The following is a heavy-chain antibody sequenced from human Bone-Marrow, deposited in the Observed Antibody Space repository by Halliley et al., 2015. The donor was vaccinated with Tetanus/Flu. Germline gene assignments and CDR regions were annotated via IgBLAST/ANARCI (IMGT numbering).Heavy chain of an antibody. CDR1: GYSFSDYW. D-gene: IGHD3-22*01. J-gene: IGHJ6*02. Sequence: QLVQSGAEVKEPGASLKISCKGSGYSFSDYWIDWVRQMPGQGLESMGIIFPGDSETRYGPSFQGQVTISADTSISTAYLQWSSLKASDSGIFFCARGQGLVVSGDNYYYGLDVWGQGTTVTVYS. CDR2: IFPGDSET. V-gene: IGHV5-51*01. CDR3: ARGQGLVVSGDNYYYGLDV.